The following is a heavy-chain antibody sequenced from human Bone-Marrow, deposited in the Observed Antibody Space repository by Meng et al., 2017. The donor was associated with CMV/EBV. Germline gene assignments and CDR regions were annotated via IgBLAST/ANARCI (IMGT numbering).Heavy chain of an antibody. J-gene: IGHJ4*02. Sequence: SVKVPCKASGGTFSSYAISWVRQAPGQGLEWMGGIIPILGIANYAQKFQGRVTITADKSTSTAYMELSSLRSEDTAIYYCAAVVGRHLINSGLVLGFDYWGQGSLVTVSS. D-gene: IGHD6-25*01. V-gene: IGHV1-69*10. CDR3: AAVVGRHLINSGLVLGFDY. CDR1: GGTFSSYA. CDR2: IIPILGIA.